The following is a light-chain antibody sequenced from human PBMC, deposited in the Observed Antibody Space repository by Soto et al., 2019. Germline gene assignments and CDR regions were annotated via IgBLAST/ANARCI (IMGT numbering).Light chain of an antibody. V-gene: IGKV3-20*01. CDR2: GAS. CDR1: QSISSSY. Sequence: EIVLTQSPGTLSVSPGERVTLSCRASQSISSSYLAWYQQRPGQAPRLLIFGASYRATGIPDRFSGSGSGTVFNLTIRRLEPEDFAVYYWQQYNSSPPVFTFGPGTKVDSK. J-gene: IGKJ3*01. CDR3: QQYNSSPPVFT.